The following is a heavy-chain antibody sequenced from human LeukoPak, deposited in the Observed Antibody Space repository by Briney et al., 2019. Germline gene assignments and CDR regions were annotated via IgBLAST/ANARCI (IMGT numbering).Heavy chain of an antibody. V-gene: IGHV3-23*01. Sequence: GGSLRLSCAASGFTFSSYAMSWVRQAPGKGLEWVSAISGSGGSTYYADSVKGRFTISRDNSKNTLYLQVNSLRAEDTAVYYCAKVRGYSSSWYVSWFDPWGQGTLVTVSS. CDR2: ISGSGGST. CDR1: GFTFSSYA. CDR3: AKVRGYSSSWYVSWFDP. D-gene: IGHD6-13*01. J-gene: IGHJ5*02.